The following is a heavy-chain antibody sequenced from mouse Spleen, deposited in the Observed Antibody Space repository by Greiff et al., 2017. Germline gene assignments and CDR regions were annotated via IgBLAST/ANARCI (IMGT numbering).Heavy chain of an antibody. V-gene: IGHV1-5*01. J-gene: IGHJ2*01. CDR3: TRNKEVTGLDY. D-gene: IGHD2-3*01. CDR1: GYSFTSYW. CDR2: IYPGNSDT. Sequence: VQLQQSGTVLARPGASVKMSCKASGYSFTSYWMHWVKQRPGQGLEWIGAIYPGNSDTSYNQKFKGKAKLTAVTSASTAYMELSSLTNEDSAVYYCTRNKEVTGLDYWGQGTTLTVSS.